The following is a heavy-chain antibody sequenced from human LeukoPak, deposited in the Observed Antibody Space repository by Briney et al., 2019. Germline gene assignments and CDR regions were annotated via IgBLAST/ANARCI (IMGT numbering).Heavy chain of an antibody. D-gene: IGHD3-22*01. CDR3: AKGNYYDSSGYGSYYFDY. V-gene: IGHV3-23*01. Sequence: GGSLRLSRAASGFTFSSYAMSWVGRAPGKGLEWVSAISGSGGSTYYADSVKGRFTISRDNSKNTLYLQMNSLRAEDTAVYYCAKGNYYDSSGYGSYYFDYWGQGTLVTVSS. J-gene: IGHJ4*02. CDR1: GFTFSSYA. CDR2: ISGSGGST.